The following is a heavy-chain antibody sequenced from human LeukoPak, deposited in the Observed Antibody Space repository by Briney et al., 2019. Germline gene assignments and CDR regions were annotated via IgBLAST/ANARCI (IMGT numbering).Heavy chain of an antibody. D-gene: IGHD3-22*01. V-gene: IGHV4-59*11. CDR2: IYYSGNT. J-gene: IGHJ4*02. CDR3: ARLFDSSAYMFDY. Sequence: PSETLSLTCTVSGGSISNHYWSWLRQSPGKELEWIGYIYYSGNTNYNPSLERRITISVDTSKNHFSLILSSVTAADTAVYYCARLFDSSAYMFDYWGRGTLVTVSS. CDR1: GGSISNHY.